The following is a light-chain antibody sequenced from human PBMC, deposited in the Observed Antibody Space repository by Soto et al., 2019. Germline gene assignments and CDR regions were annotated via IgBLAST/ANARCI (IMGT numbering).Light chain of an antibody. CDR1: QGIRDA. V-gene: IGKV1-17*01. Sequence: DIQMTQSPSSLSASVGDRVTITCRASQGIRDALGWYQQKPGKVPKRLIYSASSLQNGVPSRFSGSGSETVFTLTTSSLQPEDFATYFCVQHSDYPFTFGQGTRLEI. J-gene: IGKJ2*01. CDR3: VQHSDYPFT. CDR2: SAS.